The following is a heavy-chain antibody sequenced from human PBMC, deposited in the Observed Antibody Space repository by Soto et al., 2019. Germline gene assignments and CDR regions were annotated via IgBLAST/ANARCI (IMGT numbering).Heavy chain of an antibody. CDR2: ISWNSGSI. CDR1: GFTFDDYA. Sequence: DVQLVESGGGLVQPGRSLRLSCAASGFTFDDYAMHWVRQAPGKGLEWVSGISWNSGSIGYADSVKGRFTISRDNAKNSLYLQMNSLRAEDTALYYCAKDMGADIVVVVAATDDAFDIWGQGTMVTVSS. V-gene: IGHV3-9*01. CDR3: AKDMGADIVVVVAATDDAFDI. D-gene: IGHD2-15*01. J-gene: IGHJ3*02.